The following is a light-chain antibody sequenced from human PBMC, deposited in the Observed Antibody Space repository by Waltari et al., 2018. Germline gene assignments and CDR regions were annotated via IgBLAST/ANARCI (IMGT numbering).Light chain of an antibody. J-gene: IGKJ2*01. CDR3: QQYNNWPPYI. CDR1: HSVSTN. CDR2: GAP. Sequence: ETVMTQSPTTLSMSPGERATLPCRASHSVSTNLAWYQQRPGQAPRLLIYGAPIRATGVPARFSGRGAGTEFTLTISSLQSEDFAVYYCQQYNNWPPYIFGQGSQLEI. V-gene: IGKV3-15*01.